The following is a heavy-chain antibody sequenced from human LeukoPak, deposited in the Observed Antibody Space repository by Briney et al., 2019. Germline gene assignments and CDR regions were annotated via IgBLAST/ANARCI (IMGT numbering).Heavy chain of an antibody. V-gene: IGHV4-59*01. Sequence: SETLSLTCTVSGGSISSYYWSWIRQPPGKGLEWIGYIYYSGSTNYNPSLKSRVTISVDTSKNQFSLKLSSVTAADTAAYYCARYDILTGWDYWGQGTLVTVPS. D-gene: IGHD3-9*01. CDR2: IYYSGST. CDR3: ARYDILTGWDY. CDR1: GGSISSYY. J-gene: IGHJ4*02.